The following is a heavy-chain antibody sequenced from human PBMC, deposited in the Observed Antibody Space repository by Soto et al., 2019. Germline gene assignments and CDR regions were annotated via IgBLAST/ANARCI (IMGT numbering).Heavy chain of an antibody. Sequence: EVQLLESGGGLIQPGGSLRLSCAASGFTFSSYAMSWVRQAPGKGLEWVSAISGSGGSTYYADSVKGRFTISRDNSKNTLYLQMNSLRAEDTAVYYCAKGGWPWELSAALDYWGQGTLVTVSS. CDR1: GFTFSSYA. CDR3: AKGGWPWELSAALDY. CDR2: ISGSGGST. D-gene: IGHD1-26*01. V-gene: IGHV3-23*01. J-gene: IGHJ4*02.